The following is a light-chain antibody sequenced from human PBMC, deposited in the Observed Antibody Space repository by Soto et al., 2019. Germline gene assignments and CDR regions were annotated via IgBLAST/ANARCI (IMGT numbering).Light chain of an antibody. J-gene: IGKJ4*01. CDR2: DAS. Sequence: DIVLTQSPATLSLSPGERATLSCRASQSVSSSLAWYQQKPGQTPRLLIYDASNRATGIPARFNGSGSGTDSTLTVSSLEPEDFAVYYCQQRSNWPLTFGGGTKVEIK. CDR3: QQRSNWPLT. CDR1: QSVSSS. V-gene: IGKV3-11*01.